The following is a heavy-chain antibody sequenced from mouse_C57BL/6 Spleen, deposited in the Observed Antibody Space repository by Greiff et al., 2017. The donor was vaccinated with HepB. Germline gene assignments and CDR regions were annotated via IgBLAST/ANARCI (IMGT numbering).Heavy chain of an antibody. D-gene: IGHD1-1*01. J-gene: IGHJ3*01. CDR1: GFTFSDYG. CDR2: ISSGSSTI. V-gene: IGHV5-17*01. CDR3: ARSRYYGSSSFAY. Sequence: EVQRVESGGGLVKPGGSLKLSCAASGFTFSDYGMHWVRQAPEKGLEWVAYISSGSSTIYYADTVKGRFTISRDNAKNTLFLQMTSLRSEDTAMYYCARSRYYGSSSFAYWGQGTLVTVSA.